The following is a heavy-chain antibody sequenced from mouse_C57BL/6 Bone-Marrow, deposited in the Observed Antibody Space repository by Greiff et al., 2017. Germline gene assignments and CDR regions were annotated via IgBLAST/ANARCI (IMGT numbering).Heavy chain of an antibody. CDR3: ARRWLLRFDY. V-gene: IGHV1-78*01. CDR1: GYTFTDHT. CDR2: IYPRGGST. D-gene: IGHD2-3*01. Sequence: VKLVEPDAELVKPGASVKISCKVSGYTFTDHTIHWMKQRPEQGLEWIGYIYPRGGSTKYNEKFKGKATLTADKSSSTAYMQLTSLTSEVSAVXFCARRWLLRFDYWGQGTTLTVSS. J-gene: IGHJ2*01.